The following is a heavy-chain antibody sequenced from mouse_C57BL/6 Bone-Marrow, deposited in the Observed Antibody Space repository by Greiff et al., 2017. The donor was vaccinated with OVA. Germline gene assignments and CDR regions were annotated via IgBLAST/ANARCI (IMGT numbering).Heavy chain of an antibody. CDR1: GYTFTSYW. J-gene: IGHJ3*01. CDR2: IYPGSGST. D-gene: IGHD2-3*01. Sequence: QVQLKQPGAELVKPGASVKMSCKASGYTFTSYWITWVKQRPGQGLEWIGDIYPGSGSTNYNEKFKSKATLTVDTSSSTASMQLIRLPSDASAVYDCERWNGGLLRACAYWGQGTLVTVSA. V-gene: IGHV1-55*01. CDR3: ERWNGGLLRACAY.